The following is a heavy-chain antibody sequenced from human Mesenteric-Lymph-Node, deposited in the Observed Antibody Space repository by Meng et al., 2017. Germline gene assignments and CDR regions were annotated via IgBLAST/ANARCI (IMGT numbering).Heavy chain of an antibody. Sequence: GSLRLSCAVYGGSFSGYYWSWIRQPPGKGLEWIGEINHSGSTNYNPSLKSRVTISVDTPKNQFSLKLRSVTAADTAVYYCARGYYYGSGSPRYYFDYWGQGTLVTVSS. V-gene: IGHV4-34*01. CDR2: INHSGST. CDR1: GGSFSGYY. CDR3: ARGYYYGSGSPRYYFDY. J-gene: IGHJ4*02. D-gene: IGHD3-10*01.